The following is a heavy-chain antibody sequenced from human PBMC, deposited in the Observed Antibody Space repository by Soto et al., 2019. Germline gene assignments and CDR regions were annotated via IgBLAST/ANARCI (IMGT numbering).Heavy chain of an antibody. Sequence: EVQLLESGGGLVQPGGSLRLSCAASGFTFSSYAMSWVRQAPGKGLEWVSAISGSGGSTYYADSVKGRFTISRDNSKNTLYLKMNGGRAGDTAVYYGAKYTSGGYYPFAYWGQGTWVTAPS. CDR2: ISGSGGST. V-gene: IGHV3-23*01. D-gene: IGHD6-19*01. J-gene: IGHJ4*02. CDR3: AKYTSGGYYPFAY. CDR1: GFTFSSYA.